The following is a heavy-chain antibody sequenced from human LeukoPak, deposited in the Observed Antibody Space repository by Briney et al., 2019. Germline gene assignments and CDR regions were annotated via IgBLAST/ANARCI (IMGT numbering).Heavy chain of an antibody. V-gene: IGHV1-18*04. Sequence: ASVKVSCKASGYTFTSYGISWVRQAPGQGLEWMGWISAYNGNTNYAQKLQGRVTMTTDTSTSIAYMELRSLRSDDTAVYYCARGAGYSSSWYPPGVDYWGQGTLVTVSS. J-gene: IGHJ4*02. CDR1: GYTFTSYG. CDR3: ARGAGYSSSWYPPGVDY. D-gene: IGHD6-13*01. CDR2: ISAYNGNT.